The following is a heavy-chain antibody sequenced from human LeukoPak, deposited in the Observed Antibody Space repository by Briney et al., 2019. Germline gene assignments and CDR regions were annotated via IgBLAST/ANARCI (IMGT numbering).Heavy chain of an antibody. V-gene: IGHV4-30-4*01. CDR2: IYYSGST. CDR3: ARHRFGYYDSSGLWYYFDS. D-gene: IGHD3-22*01. CDR1: GGSISSGDYY. J-gene: IGHJ4*02. Sequence: SETLSLTCTVSGGSISSGDYYWSWIRQPPGKGLEWIGYIYYSGSTYYNPSLKSRVTISVDTSKNQFSLKLSSVTAADTAVYYCARHRFGYYDSSGLWYYFDSWGQGTLVSVSS.